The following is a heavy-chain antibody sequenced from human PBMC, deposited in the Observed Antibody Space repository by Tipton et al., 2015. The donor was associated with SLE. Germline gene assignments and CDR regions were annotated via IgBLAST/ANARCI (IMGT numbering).Heavy chain of an antibody. J-gene: IGHJ3*02. D-gene: IGHD1-26*01. CDR1: NGSISRSRSY. Sequence: TLSLTCIVSNGSISRSRSYWGWIRQPPGKGLVWIGSKYYSGNTDYNPSLRSRVTISVDTSKNQFSLRLSSVTAADTAIYYCARTKSWDDDAFDIWGQGTMVTVSS. CDR2: KYYSGNT. V-gene: IGHV4-39*01. CDR3: ARTKSWDDDAFDI.